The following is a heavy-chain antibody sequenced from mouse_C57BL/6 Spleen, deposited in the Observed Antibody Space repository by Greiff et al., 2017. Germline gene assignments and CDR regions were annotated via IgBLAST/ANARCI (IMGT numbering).Heavy chain of an antibody. D-gene: IGHD1-1*01. CDR2: IRSKSSNYAT. J-gene: IGHJ1*03. V-gene: IGHV10-3*01. Sequence: KLEESGGGLVQPKGSLKLSCAASGFTFNTYAMHWVRQAPGTGLEWVARIRSKSSNYATYYADSVKDRFTISRDDSQSMLYLQMNNLKTEDTAMYSCVRGGSSHWYFDVWGTGTTVTVSS. CDR1: GFTFNTYA. CDR3: VRGGSSHWYFDV.